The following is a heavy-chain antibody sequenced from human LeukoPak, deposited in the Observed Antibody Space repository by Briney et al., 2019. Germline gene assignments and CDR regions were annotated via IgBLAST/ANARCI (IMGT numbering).Heavy chain of an antibody. CDR3: ARDPQGPSAEFDY. CDR1: GYTFTGYY. Sequence: ASVKVSCKASGYTFTGYYMHWVRQAPGQGLEWMGWINPNSGGTNYAQKFQGRVTMTRDTSISTAYMELSRLRSDDTAVYCCARDPQGPSAEFDYWGQGTLVTVSS. V-gene: IGHV1-2*02. J-gene: IGHJ4*02. CDR2: INPNSGGT. D-gene: IGHD3-3*01.